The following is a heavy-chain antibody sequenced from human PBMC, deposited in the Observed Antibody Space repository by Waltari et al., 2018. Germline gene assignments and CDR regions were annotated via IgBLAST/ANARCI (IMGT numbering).Heavy chain of an antibody. Sequence: QVQLQESGPGRVKPSETLSLNCTVSGSSIIGGYHWGWFRQPPGKGLEWIGSIYHGGNTYHNPSLKSRATISVYTSKKQFSLKLRSVTAADTAVFFCARGGVLTTERFFAYWVRGTLVTVSS. V-gene: IGHV4-38-2*02. CDR2: IYHGGNT. D-gene: IGHD4-4*01. CDR3: ARGGVLTTERFFAY. CDR1: GSSIIGGYH. J-gene: IGHJ4*02.